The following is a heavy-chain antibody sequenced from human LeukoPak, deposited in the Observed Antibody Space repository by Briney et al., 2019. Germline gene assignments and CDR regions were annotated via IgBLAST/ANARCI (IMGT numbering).Heavy chain of an antibody. V-gene: IGHV3-21*01. CDR1: GFTFSSYT. CDR2: ISSSSSYI. CDR3: ARDRGSYCGGDSYGMDV. D-gene: IGHD2-21*02. J-gene: IGHJ6*02. Sequence: GGSLRLSCAASGFTFSSYTMSWVRQAPGKGLEWVSSISSSSSYIYYADSVKGRFTISRDNAKNSLYLQMTSLRAEDRAVYYCARDRGSYCGGDSYGMDVWGQGTKVTVSS.